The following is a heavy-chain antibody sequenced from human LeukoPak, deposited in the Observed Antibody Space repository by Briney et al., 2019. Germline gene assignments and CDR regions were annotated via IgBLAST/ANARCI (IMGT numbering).Heavy chain of an antibody. CDR3: AINDGSGSYFKSDF. D-gene: IGHD3-10*01. CDR1: GGSFSGYY. J-gene: IGHJ4*02. CDR2: INQSGST. Sequence: SETLSLTCAVYGGSFSGYYWSWVRQPPGKGLEWIGEINQSGSTNYNPSLKSRVTISIDTSKNQSSLKMTSVTAADTAMYYCAINDGSGSYFKSDFWGQGTLVTVSS. V-gene: IGHV4-34*01.